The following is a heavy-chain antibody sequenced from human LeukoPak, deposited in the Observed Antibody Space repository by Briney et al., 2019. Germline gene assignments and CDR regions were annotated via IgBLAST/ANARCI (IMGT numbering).Heavy chain of an antibody. CDR1: GFTFSSYW. Sequence: GGSLRLSCAASGFTFSSYWMSWVRQAPGKGLEWVSSISSSSSNIYYADSVKGRFTISRDNAKNSLYLQMNSLRVEDTAVYYCAKDLSTVTTVNWFDPWGQGTLVTVSS. D-gene: IGHD4-17*01. CDR2: ISSSSSNI. CDR3: AKDLSTVTTVNWFDP. V-gene: IGHV3-21*01. J-gene: IGHJ5*02.